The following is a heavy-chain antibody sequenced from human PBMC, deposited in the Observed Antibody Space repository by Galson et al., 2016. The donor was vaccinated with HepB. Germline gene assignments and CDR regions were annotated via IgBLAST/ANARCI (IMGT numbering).Heavy chain of an antibody. CDR3: VKDISPYIIVGVAGTIGAFDI. Sequence: SLRLSCAGSGFIFEDFAMHWVRQVPGKGLEWVSSINWNSKNMDYVESVRGRFTVSRDNAKNSLYLQMNSLKPADTALYYCVKDISPYIIVGVAGTIGAFDIWGHGTMVAV. J-gene: IGHJ3*02. CDR1: GFIFEDFA. CDR2: INWNSKNM. V-gene: IGHV3-9*01. D-gene: IGHD2-15*01.